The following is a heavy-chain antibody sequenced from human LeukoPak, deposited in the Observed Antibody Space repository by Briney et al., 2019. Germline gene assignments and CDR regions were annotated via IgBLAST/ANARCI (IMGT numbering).Heavy chain of an antibody. V-gene: IGHV3-33*01. CDR3: ASDSRQQLVRELDY. Sequence: GSLRRLSRVVSGFTVSDSGMDLVRQAPSKWLEWVAVIWYGGINKNYADSVKGRFTISRDNSKKTVYLQMNSLRAEDTAVYYCASDSRQQLVRELDYWGRGTLVTVSS. CDR2: IWYGGINK. D-gene: IGHD6-13*01. J-gene: IGHJ4*02. CDR1: GFTVSDSG.